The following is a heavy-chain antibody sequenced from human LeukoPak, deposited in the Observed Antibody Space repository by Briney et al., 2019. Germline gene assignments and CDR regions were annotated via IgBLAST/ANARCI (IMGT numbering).Heavy chain of an antibody. D-gene: IGHD1-26*01. V-gene: IGHV3-7*01. J-gene: IGHJ4*02. CDR3: ARVGTWELQRVFDF. CDR1: GFAFSDYW. CDR2: INREGNEK. Sequence: GGSLRLSCATFGFAFSDYWMTWVRQVPGKGLEWVANINREGNEKYYVDSAKGRFTISRDNAKNSVDLQMDSLRVEDTAVYYCARVGTWELQRVFDFCGQGTLVTVSS.